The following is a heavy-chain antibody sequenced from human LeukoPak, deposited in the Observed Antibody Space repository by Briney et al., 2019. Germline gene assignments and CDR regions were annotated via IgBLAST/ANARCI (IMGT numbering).Heavy chain of an antibody. D-gene: IGHD3-10*01. J-gene: IGHJ6*02. V-gene: IGHV5-51*01. CDR3: ARHRWGTVRGVSVYYGMDV. CDR2: IYPGDSDT. Sequence: GESLKISCKGSGYSFTSYWIGWVRQMPGKGLEWMGTIYPGDSDTRYSPSFQGQVTISADKSISTAYLQWSSLKASDTAMYYCARHRWGTVRGVSVYYGMDVWGQGTTVTVSS. CDR1: GYSFTSYW.